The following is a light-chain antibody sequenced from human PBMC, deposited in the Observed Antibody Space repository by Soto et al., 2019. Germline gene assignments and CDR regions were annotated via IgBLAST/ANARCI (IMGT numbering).Light chain of an antibody. CDR3: QHRMNWPLT. Sequence: LSPRDRAPLSCRASQSVSSYLLWYQQKPGQAPRLLIYDASNRATGIPARFSGSGSETDFTLTISSLEPEDFAVYYCQHRMNWPLTFGQGTRLEIK. J-gene: IGKJ5*01. V-gene: IGKV3-11*01. CDR2: DAS. CDR1: QSVSSY.